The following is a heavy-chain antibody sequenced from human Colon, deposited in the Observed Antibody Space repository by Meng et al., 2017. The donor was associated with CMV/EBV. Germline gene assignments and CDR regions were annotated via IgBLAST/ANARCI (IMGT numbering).Heavy chain of an antibody. J-gene: IGHJ3*02. Sequence: GESLKISCRNLGYSFGDYWLGWVRQMPGKGLEWMGIIRPDGSDPQYSPSVQGQVTISADKSISTAYLQWSSLKASDTAMYYCARRLNWNDPDAFDIWGQGTMVTVSS. CDR3: ARRLNWNDPDAFDI. D-gene: IGHD1-20*01. CDR1: GYSFGDYW. CDR2: IRPDGSDP. V-gene: IGHV5-51*01.